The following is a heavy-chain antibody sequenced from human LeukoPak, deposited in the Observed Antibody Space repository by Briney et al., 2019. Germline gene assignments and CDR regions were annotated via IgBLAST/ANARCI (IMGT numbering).Heavy chain of an antibody. D-gene: IGHD3-10*01. Sequence: GGSLRLSCAASGFTFSSYGMHWVRQAPGKGLEWVAVIWYDGSNKYYADSVKGRFTISRDNSKNTLYLQMNSLRAEDTAVYYWAKGFWGYSFDYWGQGTLVTVSS. CDR3: AKGFWGYSFDY. CDR1: GFTFSSYG. J-gene: IGHJ4*02. CDR2: IWYDGSNK. V-gene: IGHV3-33*06.